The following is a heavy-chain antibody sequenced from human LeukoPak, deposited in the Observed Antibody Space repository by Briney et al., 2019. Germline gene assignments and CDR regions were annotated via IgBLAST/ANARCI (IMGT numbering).Heavy chain of an antibody. CDR2: IYFGGTT. J-gene: IGHJ4*02. CDR3: ARGWASGSYYNY. CDR1: GFTVSSNY. V-gene: IGHV3-53*01. D-gene: IGHD1-26*01. Sequence: GGSLRLSCAASGFTVSSNYMTWVRQAPGQGLEWVSVIYFGGTTYYADSVKGRFTISRDNSKNTVYLQMNSLRVEDTAVYYCARGWASGSYYNYWGQGTLVTVSS.